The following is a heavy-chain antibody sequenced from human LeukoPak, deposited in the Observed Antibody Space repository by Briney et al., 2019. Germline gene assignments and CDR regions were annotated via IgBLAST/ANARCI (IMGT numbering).Heavy chain of an antibody. Sequence: GSLRLSCAASGFTFSTYDMHWVRQAPGKGLEWVSGINPAGDTYYPGSVKGRFTISREDAKNSFYLQMNSLRAGDTAVYYCARGDCTGGSCSSMDVWGQGTTVTVSS. CDR2: INPAGDT. V-gene: IGHV3-13*04. D-gene: IGHD2-15*01. J-gene: IGHJ6*02. CDR1: GFTFSTYD. CDR3: ARGDCTGGSCSSMDV.